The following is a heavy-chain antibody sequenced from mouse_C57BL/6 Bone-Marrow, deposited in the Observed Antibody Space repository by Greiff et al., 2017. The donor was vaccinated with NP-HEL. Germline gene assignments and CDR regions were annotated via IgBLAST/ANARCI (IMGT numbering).Heavy chain of an antibody. Sequence: EVQLQESGGGLVKPGGSLKLSCAASGFTFSDYGMHWVRQAPETGLEWVAYISSGSSTIYYADTVKGRFTISRDNAKNTLFLQMTSLRSEDTAMYYCARITGTGAYWGQGTLVTVSA. V-gene: IGHV5-17*01. J-gene: IGHJ3*01. D-gene: IGHD4-1*01. CDR1: GFTFSDYG. CDR2: ISSGSSTI. CDR3: ARITGTGAY.